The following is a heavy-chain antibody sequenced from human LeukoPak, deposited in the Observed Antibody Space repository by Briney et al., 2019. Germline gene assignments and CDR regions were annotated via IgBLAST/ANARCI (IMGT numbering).Heavy chain of an antibody. CDR1: GFTFSSYA. D-gene: IGHD3-3*01. J-gene: IGHJ4*02. Sequence: GGSLRLSCAASGFTFSSYAMHWVRQAPGKGLEWVAFIRYDGSNKYYADSVKGRFTISRDNSKNSLYLQMNSLRAEDTAVYYCERVGRKIFGVVTRPFDYWGQGTLVTVSS. V-gene: IGHV3-30*02. CDR2: IRYDGSNK. CDR3: ERVGRKIFGVVTRPFDY.